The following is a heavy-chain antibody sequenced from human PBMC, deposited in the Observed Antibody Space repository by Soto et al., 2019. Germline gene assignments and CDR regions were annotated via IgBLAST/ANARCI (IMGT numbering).Heavy chain of an antibody. D-gene: IGHD3-22*01. CDR3: ARVTKDPTYDSTGYRYYYYGMDA. CDR2: ISHSGSP. CDR1: GGSISSSTW. Sequence: QVQLQESGPGLVKPSGTLSLTCAVSGGSISSSTWWSWVRQSPGKGLEWIGDISHSGSPNYNPSLKSRVTMSVDKSKNQFSLNLTSVTAADTAVYYCARVTKDPTYDSTGYRYYYYGMDAWGQGTTLTVSS. V-gene: IGHV4-4*02. J-gene: IGHJ6*02.